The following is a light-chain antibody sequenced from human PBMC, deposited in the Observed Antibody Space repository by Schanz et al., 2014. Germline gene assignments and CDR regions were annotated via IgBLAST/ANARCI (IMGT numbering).Light chain of an antibody. CDR1: SSDVGGFNY. V-gene: IGLV2-14*01. CDR3: QSYDSSLSGSGV. CDR2: DVS. J-gene: IGLJ2*01. Sequence: QSALTQPASVSGSPGQSISLSCTGTSSDVGGFNYVSWYQQHPGKAPKLLIYDVSNRPSGVPDRFSGSKSGTSASLAISGLQSEDEADYYCQSYDSSLSGSGVFGGGTKLTVL.